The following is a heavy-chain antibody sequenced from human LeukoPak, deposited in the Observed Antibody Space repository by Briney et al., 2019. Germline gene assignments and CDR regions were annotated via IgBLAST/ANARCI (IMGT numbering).Heavy chain of an antibody. D-gene: IGHD3-10*01. J-gene: IGHJ6*02. CDR3: ASPTMGSYYYYGMDV. CDR2: IYPGDSDT. CDR1: GYSFTNYW. V-gene: IGHV5-51*01. Sequence: GESLKISCKGSGYSFTNYWIGWVRPMPGKGLEWMGIIYPGDSDTRYSPSFQGQVTISADESISTAYLQWSSLKASDTAMYYCASPTMGSYYYYGMDVWGQGTTVTVSS.